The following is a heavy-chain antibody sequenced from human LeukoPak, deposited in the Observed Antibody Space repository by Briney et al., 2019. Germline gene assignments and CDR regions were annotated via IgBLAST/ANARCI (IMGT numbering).Heavy chain of an antibody. Sequence: GGSLRLSCAASGFTFSSYSMNWVRQAPGKGLEWVSYISSSSSTIYYADSVKGRFTISRDNAKNSLYLQMNSLRAEDTAVYYCARDGGYCSSTSCFENWFDPWGQGTLVTVSS. V-gene: IGHV3-48*04. CDR1: GFTFSSYS. D-gene: IGHD2-2*01. CDR3: ARDGGYCSSTSCFENWFDP. J-gene: IGHJ5*02. CDR2: ISSSSSTI.